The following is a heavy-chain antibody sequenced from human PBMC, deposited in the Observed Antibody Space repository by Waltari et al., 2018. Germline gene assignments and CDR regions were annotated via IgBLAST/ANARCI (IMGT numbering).Heavy chain of an antibody. CDR3: ARSPPFSSPGAFDI. D-gene: IGHD6-13*01. CDR2: IYTSGST. V-gene: IGHV4-4*09. J-gene: IGHJ3*02. Sequence: QVQLQESGPGLVKPSETLSLSCPVSGGSISSYYWSWIRQPPGKGLEWIGYIYTSGSTNYNPSLKSRVTISVDTSKNQFSLKLSSVTAADTAVYYCARSPPFSSPGAFDIWGQGTMVTVSS. CDR1: GGSISSYY.